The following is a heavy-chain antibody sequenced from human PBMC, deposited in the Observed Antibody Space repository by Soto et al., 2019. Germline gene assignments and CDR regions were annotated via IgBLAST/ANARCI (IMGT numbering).Heavy chain of an antibody. CDR1: GFTFDWFG. Sequence: QVKLVESGGGVVLPGVSLRLSCEGSGFTFDWFGMHWVRQAPGKGLEGVAGLSYDGSTRYYADSVEGRFTISRDNSKNKAYIQLNRLRREDTAVDSCAKASPSYYGHIDYWGQGTLVTVSS. J-gene: IGHJ4*02. V-gene: IGHV3-30*18. CDR3: AKASPSYYGHIDY. CDR2: LSYDGSTR. D-gene: IGHD3-10*01.